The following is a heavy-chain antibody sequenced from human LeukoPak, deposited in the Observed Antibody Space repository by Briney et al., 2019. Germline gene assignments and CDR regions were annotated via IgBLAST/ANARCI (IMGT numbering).Heavy chain of an antibody. Sequence: GGSLRLSCAASEFAVSSNYMTWVRQAPGNGLEWVSVIYSGGKTYYADSVEGRFTISRDNSKNAVYLQMNSLRAEDTAVYYCARYRMDAGSYTSGWFDPWGQGTLVTVSS. J-gene: IGHJ5*02. V-gene: IGHV3-53*01. CDR2: IYSGGKT. CDR3: ARYRMDAGSYTSGWFDP. CDR1: EFAVSSNY. D-gene: IGHD3-10*01.